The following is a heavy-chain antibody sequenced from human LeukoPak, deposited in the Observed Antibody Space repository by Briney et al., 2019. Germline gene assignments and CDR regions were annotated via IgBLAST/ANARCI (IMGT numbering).Heavy chain of an antibody. CDR3: ARPRFNSSGYYYEY. Sequence: ASVKVSCKTSGYTFTDYYMHWVRQAPGHGLEGRGGINPNSGATNYAQKFQARVTMTRNMSITTAYMELSSLTSDDTAVYYCARPRFNSSGYYYEYWGQGTLVTVSS. CDR1: GYTFTDYY. V-gene: IGHV1-2*02. J-gene: IGHJ4*02. D-gene: IGHD3-22*01. CDR2: INPNSGAT.